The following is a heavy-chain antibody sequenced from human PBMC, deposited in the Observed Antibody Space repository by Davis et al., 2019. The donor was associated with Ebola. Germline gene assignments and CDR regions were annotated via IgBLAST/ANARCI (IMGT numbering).Heavy chain of an antibody. CDR3: ARDSDYGYYHGMDV. Sequence: GESLKISCAASEFPFSTYSMNWVRQAPGKGLEWVAYISPSSDIIHYAASVKGRFTVFRDNAKNTLYLQMNSLRAEDTAVYYCARDSDYGYYHGMDVWGQGTTVTVSS. V-gene: IGHV3-48*01. J-gene: IGHJ6*02. CDR2: ISPSSDII. CDR1: EFPFSTYS. D-gene: IGHD4-17*01.